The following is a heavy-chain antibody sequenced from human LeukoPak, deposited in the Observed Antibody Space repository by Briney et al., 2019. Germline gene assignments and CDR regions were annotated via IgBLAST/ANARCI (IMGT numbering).Heavy chain of an antibody. CDR2: ISSSSSYI. CDR1: GFTFSSYS. CDR3: ARGLGLSAYYDILTGYYPRPGFDY. Sequence: PGGSLRLSCAASGFTFSSYSMNWVRQAPGKGLEWVSSISSSSSYIYYADSVKGRFTISRDNAKNSLYLQMNSLRAEDTAVYYCARGLGLSAYYDILTGYYPRPGFDYWGQGTLVTVSS. J-gene: IGHJ4*02. V-gene: IGHV3-21*01. D-gene: IGHD3-9*01.